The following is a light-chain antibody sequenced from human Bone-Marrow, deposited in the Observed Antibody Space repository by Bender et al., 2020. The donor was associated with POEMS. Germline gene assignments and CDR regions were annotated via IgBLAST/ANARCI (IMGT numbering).Light chain of an antibody. J-gene: IGLJ3*02. CDR1: RSNIGSTY. Sequence: QSVLTQPPSASGTPGQRVTISCSGSRSNIGSTYVYWYQHLPGTAPRLVVYSNYQRPSGVPARFSGSKSGTSASLAISDIQSEDEGDYYCSSWDDSLSGWVFGGGTKLTVL. CDR2: SNY. CDR3: SSWDDSLSGWV. V-gene: IGLV1-47*02.